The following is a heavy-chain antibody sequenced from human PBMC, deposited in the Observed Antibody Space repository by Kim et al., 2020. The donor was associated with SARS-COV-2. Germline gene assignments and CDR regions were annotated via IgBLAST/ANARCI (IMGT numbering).Heavy chain of an antibody. Sequence: SETLSLTCTVSGGSISSSSYYWGWIRQPPGKGLEWIGSIYYSGTTYYNPSLKSRVTISVDTSNNQFSLKLSSVTAADTALYYCARHRVGGVWFNHWGQG. V-gene: IGHV4-39*01. D-gene: IGHD1-26*01. J-gene: IGHJ5*02. CDR3: ARHRVGGVWFNH. CDR1: GGSISSSSYY. CDR2: IYYSGTT.